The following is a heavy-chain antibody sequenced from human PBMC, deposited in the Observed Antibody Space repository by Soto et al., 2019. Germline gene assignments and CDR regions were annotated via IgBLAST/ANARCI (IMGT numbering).Heavy chain of an antibody. CDR3: ASGSGYDLFNGY. CDR2: ISSSSSYI. Sequence: GSLRLSCAASGFTFSSYSMNWVRQAPGRGLEWVSSISSSSSYIYYADSVKGRFTISRDNAKNSLYLQMNSLRAEDTAVYYCASGSGYDLFNGYWGQGTLVTVSS. J-gene: IGHJ4*02. V-gene: IGHV3-21*01. CDR1: GFTFSSYS. D-gene: IGHD5-12*01.